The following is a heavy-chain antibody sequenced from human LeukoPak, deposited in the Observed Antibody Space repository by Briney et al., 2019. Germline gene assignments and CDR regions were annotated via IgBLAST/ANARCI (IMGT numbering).Heavy chain of an antibody. CDR1: GFSLSTSGVG. V-gene: IGHV2-5*02. D-gene: IGHD3-10*01. CDR3: ADSLWSYYYGSGSYIDAFDI. Sequence: SGPTLVKPTQTLTLTCTFSGFSLSTSGVGVGWIRQPPGKALEWLALIYWDDDKRYSPSLKSRLTITKDTSKNQVVLTMTNMDPVDTATYYCADSLWSYYYGSGSYIDAFDIWGQGTMVTVSS. CDR2: IYWDDDK. J-gene: IGHJ3*02.